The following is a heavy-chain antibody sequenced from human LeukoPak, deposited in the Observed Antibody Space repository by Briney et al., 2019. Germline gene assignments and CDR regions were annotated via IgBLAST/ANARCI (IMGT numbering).Heavy chain of an antibody. CDR2: MYLSGTT. J-gene: IGHJ4*02. CDR1: GDYINSLDL. V-gene: IGHV4-4*02. D-gene: IGHD3-22*01. Sequence: SETLSLTCTVSGDYINSLDLWSWVRQPPGKGLEWIGEMYLSGTTHSNPSVKSRVTISIVKSKNQFFLNLSSVTAADTAVYYCAGLVGRYSSGLYYYYFDYWGQGTLVTVSS. CDR3: AGLVGRYSSGLYYYYFDY.